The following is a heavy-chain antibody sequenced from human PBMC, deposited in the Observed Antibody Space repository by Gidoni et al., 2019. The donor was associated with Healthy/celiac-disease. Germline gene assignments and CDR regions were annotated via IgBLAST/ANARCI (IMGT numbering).Heavy chain of an antibody. CDR1: GYNLTSYG. V-gene: IGHV1-18*01. D-gene: IGHD3-3*01. Sequence: QVQLVQSGAEVKKPGASGKVTCKAAGYNLTSYGISWVRQAPGQGLEWMGWISAYNGNTNYAQKLQGRVTMTTDTSTRPAYLELRSLRSDAPAVYYCARQHWFLYPHDYWGQGTLVTVSS. J-gene: IGHJ4*02. CDR2: ISAYNGNT. CDR3: ARQHWFLYPHDY.